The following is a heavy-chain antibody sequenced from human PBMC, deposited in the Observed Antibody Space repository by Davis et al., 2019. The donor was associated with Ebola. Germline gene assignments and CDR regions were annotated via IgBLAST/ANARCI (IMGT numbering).Heavy chain of an antibody. J-gene: IGHJ4*02. CDR1: GGSISGYY. D-gene: IGHD2-2*02. CDR3: ARLDCSSTSCYSPDGTNFDY. CDR2: IYYSGST. V-gene: IGHV4-39*07. Sequence: PSETLSLTCTVSGGSISGYYWGWIRQPPGKGLEWIGSIYYSGSTYYNPSLKSRVTISVDTSKNQFSLKLSSVTAADTAVYYCARLDCSSTSCYSPDGTNFDYWGQGTLVTVSS.